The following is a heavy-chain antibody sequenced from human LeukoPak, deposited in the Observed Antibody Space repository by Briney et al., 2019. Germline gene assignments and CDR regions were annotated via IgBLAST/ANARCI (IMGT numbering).Heavy chain of an antibody. J-gene: IGHJ5*02. CDR3: ARHYGP. CDR1: GGSISSDGYS. V-gene: IGHV4-30-2*03. Sequence: PSETPSLTCAVFGGSISSDGYSWSWIRQPLGKGLEWIGYIYDSGSTYNNPSLKSRVTISVDTSKNQFSLKPNSVTAADTAVYYCARHYGPWGQGTLVTVSS. CDR2: IYDSGST. D-gene: IGHD3-10*01.